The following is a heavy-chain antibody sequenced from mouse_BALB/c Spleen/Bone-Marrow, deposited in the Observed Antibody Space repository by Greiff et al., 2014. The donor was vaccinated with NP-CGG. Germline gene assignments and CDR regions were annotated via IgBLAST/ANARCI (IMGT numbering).Heavy chain of an antibody. CDR2: ISYSGST. CDR1: GDSITSGY. Sequence: DVKLVESGPSLVKPSQTLSLTCSVTGDSITSGYWNWIRKFPGNKLEYMGYISYSGSTYYNPSLKSRISITRDTSKNQYYLQLNSVTTEDTATYYCARGRKRGGPGFAYWGQGTLFIVSA. J-gene: IGHJ3*01. V-gene: IGHV3-8*02. CDR3: ARGRKRGGPGFAY. D-gene: IGHD3-3*01.